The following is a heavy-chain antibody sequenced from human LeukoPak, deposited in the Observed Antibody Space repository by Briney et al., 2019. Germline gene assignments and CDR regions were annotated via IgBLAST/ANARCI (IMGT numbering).Heavy chain of an antibody. J-gene: IGHJ4*02. Sequence: GGSLRLSCAAYGFTFSNYAMSWDRQAPGKGLEWVSAITGSGGGTYYADSVKGRFTISRDNSKNTLYLQMNSLRAEDTAVYYCAKWGDYDVLTGYYDPDYWGQGTLVTVSS. CDR2: ITGSGGGT. V-gene: IGHV3-23*01. CDR1: GFTFSNYA. CDR3: AKWGDYDVLTGYYDPDY. D-gene: IGHD3-9*01.